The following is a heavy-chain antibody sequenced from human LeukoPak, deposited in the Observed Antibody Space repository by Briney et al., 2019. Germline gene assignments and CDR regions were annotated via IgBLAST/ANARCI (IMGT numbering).Heavy chain of an antibody. D-gene: IGHD6-19*01. V-gene: IGHV4-59*08. CDR1: GGSISSYY. J-gene: IGHJ4*02. CDR2: VDYSGST. Sequence: SETLSLTCNVSGGSISSYYWTWIRQPPGKGLEWIRYVDYSGSTNYNPSLKSRVTISVDTSKNQFSLKLTSVTAADTAMYYCARRGGSGRALDYWGQGILVTVSS. CDR3: ARRGGSGRALDY.